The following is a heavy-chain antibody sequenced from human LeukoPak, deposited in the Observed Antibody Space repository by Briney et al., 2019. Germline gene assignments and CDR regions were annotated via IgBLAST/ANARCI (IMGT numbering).Heavy chain of an antibody. V-gene: IGHV3-21*01. CDR1: GFTFSSYS. CDR2: ISSSSSYI. D-gene: IGHD5-18*01. Sequence: GGSLRLSCAASGFTFSSYSMSWVRQAPGKGLEWVSSISSSSSYIYYADSVKGRFTISRDNAKNSLYLQMNSLRAEDTAVYYCARGPRGYPYYFDYWGQGTLVTVSS. J-gene: IGHJ4*02. CDR3: ARGPRGYPYYFDY.